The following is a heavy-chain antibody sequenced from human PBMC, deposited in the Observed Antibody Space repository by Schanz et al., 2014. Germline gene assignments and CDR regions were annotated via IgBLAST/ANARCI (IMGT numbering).Heavy chain of an antibody. V-gene: IGHV3-11*01. CDR2: ISSSSSTI. D-gene: IGHD2-2*01. J-gene: IGHJ4*02. Sequence: VQLVESGGGLVQPGGSLRLSCAASGFTFSDYYMSWIRQAPGKGLEWVSYISSSSSTIYYADSVKGRFTISRDNAKNSLFLQMNSLSAEDTAVYYCAKVAPAATYLDSWGLGTLVTVSS. CDR3: AKVAPAATYLDS. CDR1: GFTFSDYY.